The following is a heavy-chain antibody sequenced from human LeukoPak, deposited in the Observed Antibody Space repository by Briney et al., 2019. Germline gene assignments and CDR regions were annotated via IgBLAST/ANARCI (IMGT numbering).Heavy chain of an antibody. Sequence: GGSLRLSCAASGFVFSNYAMSWVRQAPGRGLEWVSTISGRADSTYSADSVRGRFTIHRDSYKNTLSLQMDSLRAEDTAVYYCARSPLIRESYGDKIVKFDYWGQGTPVTVSS. J-gene: IGHJ4*02. CDR3: ARSPLIRESYGDKIVKFDY. D-gene: IGHD4-17*01. CDR1: GFVFSNYA. CDR2: ISGRADST. V-gene: IGHV3-23*01.